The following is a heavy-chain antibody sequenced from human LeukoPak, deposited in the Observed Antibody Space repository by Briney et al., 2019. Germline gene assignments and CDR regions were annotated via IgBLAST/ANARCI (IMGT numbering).Heavy chain of an antibody. CDR1: GFPFNAYW. J-gene: IGHJ4*02. CDR2: IRQDGDTK. CDR3: ARSLPYGTTWYGRSDF. V-gene: IGHV3-7*03. D-gene: IGHD6-13*01. Sequence: GGPLKLSCAAPGFPFNAYWMTWVRKAPGKGLEWVANIRQDGDTKYYVDSVKGRFTISRDNAMNSLYLQMNSLRAEDTAIYYCARSLPYGTTWYGRSDFWGQGTLVTVSS.